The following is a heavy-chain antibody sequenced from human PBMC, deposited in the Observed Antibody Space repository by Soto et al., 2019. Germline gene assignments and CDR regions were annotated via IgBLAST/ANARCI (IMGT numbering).Heavy chain of an antibody. CDR2: INHSGST. CDR1: GGSFSGYY. Sequence: QVQLQQWGAGLLKPSETLSLTCAVYGGSFSGYYWSWIRQPPGKGLEWIGEINHSGSTNYNPSLKRRVTISVDTSKNQFSLKLSSVTAADTAVYYCARGYCSGGSCYSVYFDYWGQGTLVTVSS. J-gene: IGHJ4*02. CDR3: ARGYCSGGSCYSVYFDY. V-gene: IGHV4-34*01. D-gene: IGHD2-15*01.